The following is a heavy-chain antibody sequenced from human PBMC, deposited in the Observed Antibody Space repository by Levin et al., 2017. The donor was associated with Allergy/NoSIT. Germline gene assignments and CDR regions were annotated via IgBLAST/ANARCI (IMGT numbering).Heavy chain of an antibody. V-gene: IGHV4-39*01. CDR2: IYYSGST. CDR1: GGSISSSSYY. CDR3: ARRPTCSGGSCYGPYWYFDL. J-gene: IGHJ2*01. Sequence: SQTLSLTCTVSGGSISSSSYYWGWIRQPPGKGLEWIGSIYYSGSTYYNPSLKSRVTISVDTSKNQFSLKLSSVTAADTAVYYCARRPTCSGGSCYGPYWYFDLWGRGTLVTVSS. D-gene: IGHD2-15*01.